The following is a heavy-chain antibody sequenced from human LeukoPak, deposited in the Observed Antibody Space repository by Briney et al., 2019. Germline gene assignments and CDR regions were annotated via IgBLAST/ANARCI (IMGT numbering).Heavy chain of an antibody. CDR3: VGPEGSGYPRLDY. Sequence: SSVKVSCKASGYTFTSYYMHWVRQAPGQGLEWMGIINPSGGSTSYAQKFQGRVTMTRDTSTSTVYMELSSLRSEDTAVYYCVGPEGSGYPRLDYWGQGTLVTVSS. CDR1: GYTFTSYY. CDR2: INPSGGST. V-gene: IGHV1-46*03. D-gene: IGHD3-22*01. J-gene: IGHJ4*02.